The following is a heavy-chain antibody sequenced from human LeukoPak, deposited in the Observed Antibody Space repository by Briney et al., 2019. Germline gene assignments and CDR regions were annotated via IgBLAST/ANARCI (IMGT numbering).Heavy chain of an antibody. CDR2: ISLSSSSI. V-gene: IGHV3-21*05. CDR1: GFTFSSYN. CDR3: VRGKANYGSGSDV. Sequence: GGSLRLSCAASGFTFSSYNMNWVRQAPGKGLEWVSYISLSSSSIYYADSVKGRFTISRDNARNSLYLQMNSLRAEDTAVYYCVRGKANYGSGSDVWGKGTTVTVSS. J-gene: IGHJ6*04. D-gene: IGHD3-10*01.